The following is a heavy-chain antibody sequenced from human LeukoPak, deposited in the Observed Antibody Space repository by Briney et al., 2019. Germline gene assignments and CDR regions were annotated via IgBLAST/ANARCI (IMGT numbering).Heavy chain of an antibody. J-gene: IGHJ4*02. CDR3: ARDYGSGNFDY. V-gene: IGHV3-7*04. CDR2: IKQDGSEK. CDR1: GLSFSSSW. Sequence: GESLRLSCAASGLSFSSSWMSWVRQAPGKGLEWVAGIKQDGSEKYYVDSVKGRFTISRDNAKNSSYLQMNSLRAEDTAVYYCARDYGSGNFDYWGQGTLVTVSA. D-gene: IGHD3-10*01.